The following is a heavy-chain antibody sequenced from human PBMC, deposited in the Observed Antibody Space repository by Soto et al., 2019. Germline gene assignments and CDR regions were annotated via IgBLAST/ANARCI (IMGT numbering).Heavy chain of an antibody. CDR2: TYYRSKWYN. Sequence: SQTLSLTCAISGDSVSINSAAWNWIRQSPSRGLEWLGRTYYRSKWYNDYAVSVKSRITINPDTSKNQFSLQLNSVTPEDTAVYYCARERTSSGWSGGWFDPWGQGTLVTVSS. V-gene: IGHV6-1*01. D-gene: IGHD6-19*01. J-gene: IGHJ5*02. CDR3: ARERTSSGWSGGWFDP. CDR1: GDSVSINSAA.